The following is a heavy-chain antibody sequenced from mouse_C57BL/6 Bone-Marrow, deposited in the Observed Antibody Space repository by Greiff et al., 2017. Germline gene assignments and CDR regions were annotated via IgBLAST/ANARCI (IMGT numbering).Heavy chain of an antibody. V-gene: IGHV1-19*01. D-gene: IGHD1-1*01. CDR2: INPYNGGT. CDR1: GYTFTDYY. CDR3: ALIYYDGSSFYFNY. J-gene: IGHJ2*01. Sequence: VQLQQSGPVLVKPGASVKMSCKASGYTFTDYYMNWVKQSHGKSLEWIGVINPYNGGTSYNQKFKGKATLTVNKSSSTAYMQLNSLTSEDSAVYFCALIYYDGSSFYFNYGGQGTTLTVSS.